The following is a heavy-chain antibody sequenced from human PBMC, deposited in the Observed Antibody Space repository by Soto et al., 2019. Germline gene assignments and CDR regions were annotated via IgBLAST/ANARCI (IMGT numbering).Heavy chain of an antibody. J-gene: IGHJ4*02. CDR1: GFTFSGYS. CDR3: ARRGIAVAGLDY. D-gene: IGHD6-19*01. Sequence: PGGSLRLSCAASGFTFSGYSMNWVRQTPGKGLEWVSYISSGSSTKYYADSVRGRFTISRDNAKNSLYLQMNSLRDEDTAVYYCARRGIAVAGLDYWGQGTLVTVSS. CDR2: ISSGSSTK. V-gene: IGHV3-48*02.